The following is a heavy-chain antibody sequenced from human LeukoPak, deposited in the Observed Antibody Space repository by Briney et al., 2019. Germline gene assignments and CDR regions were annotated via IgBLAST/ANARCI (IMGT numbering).Heavy chain of an antibody. CDR1: GYTFTSYG. J-gene: IGHJ4*02. D-gene: IGHD3-3*01. V-gene: IGHV1-18*01. CDR2: ISAYNGNT. Sequence: ASVKVSCKASGYTFTSYGISWVRRAPGQGLEWMGWISAYNGNTNYAQKLQGRVTMTTDTSTGTAYMELRSLRSDDTAVYYCARDITIFGVVINDYWGQGTLVTVSS. CDR3: ARDITIFGVVINDY.